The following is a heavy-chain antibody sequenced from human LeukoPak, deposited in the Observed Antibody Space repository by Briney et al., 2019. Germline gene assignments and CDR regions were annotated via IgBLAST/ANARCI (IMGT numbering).Heavy chain of an antibody. D-gene: IGHD3-10*01. CDR1: GGSISSGDYY. CDR2: IYYGGST. Sequence: SQTLSLTCTVSGGSISSGDYYWSWIRQPPGKGLGWIGYIYYGGSTYYNPSLKSRVTISVDTSKNQFSLKLSSVTAADTAVYYCARVKIENTVRGVIMGYYFDYWGQGTLVTVSS. J-gene: IGHJ4*02. V-gene: IGHV4-30-4*01. CDR3: ARVKIENTVRGVIMGYYFDY.